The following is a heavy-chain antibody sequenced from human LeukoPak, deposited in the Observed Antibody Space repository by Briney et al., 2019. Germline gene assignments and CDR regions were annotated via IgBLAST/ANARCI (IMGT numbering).Heavy chain of an antibody. CDR2: IYYSGSI. Sequence: SETLSLTCTVSGGSISSYYWSWIPQPPGKGLEWIGYIYYSGSINYNPSLKSRVTISVDTSKNQFSLKLSSVTAADTAVYYCARGGYYDFWSGYYTPSPFDFWGQGALVTVSS. V-gene: IGHV4-59*08. D-gene: IGHD3-3*01. J-gene: IGHJ4*02. CDR1: GGSISSYY. CDR3: ARGGYYDFWSGYYTPSPFDF.